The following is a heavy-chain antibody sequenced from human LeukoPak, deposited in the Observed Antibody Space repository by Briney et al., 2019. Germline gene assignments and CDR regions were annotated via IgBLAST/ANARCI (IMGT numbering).Heavy chain of an antibody. CDR2: ISTYTGNT. CDR3: ARGYCSGGSCYSVENWFDP. V-gene: IGHV1-18*01. Sequence: ASVKVSCKASGYTFNNYGISWVRQAPGQGLEWMGWISTYTGNTNYAQKLQGRVTMTRDTSISTAYMELSRLRSDDTAVYYCARGYCSGGSCYSVENWFDPWGQGTLVTVSS. CDR1: GYTFNNYG. J-gene: IGHJ5*02. D-gene: IGHD2-15*01.